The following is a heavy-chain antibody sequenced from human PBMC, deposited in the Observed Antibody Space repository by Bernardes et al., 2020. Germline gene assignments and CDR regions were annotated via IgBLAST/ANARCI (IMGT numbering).Heavy chain of an antibody. D-gene: IGHD5-12*01. CDR2: LSYDGSNK. CDR1: GFTFSSYA. Sequence: GGSLRLSCAASGFTFSSYAMHWVRQAPGKGLEWVAVLSYDGSNKYYADSVKGRFTISRDNSKNTLYLQMNSLRAEDTAVYYCARDMATITRYDFDLWGRGTLVTVSS. J-gene: IGHJ2*01. V-gene: IGHV3-30-3*01. CDR3: ARDMATITRYDFDL.